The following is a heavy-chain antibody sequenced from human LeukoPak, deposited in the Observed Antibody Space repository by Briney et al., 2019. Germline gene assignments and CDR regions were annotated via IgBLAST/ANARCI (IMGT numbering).Heavy chain of an antibody. CDR1: GFTFSSYA. V-gene: IGHV3-23*01. CDR2: ISGSGSST. J-gene: IGHJ4*02. CDR3: AKRSGYYDSSGYYVDY. D-gene: IGHD3-22*01. Sequence: PGGSLRLSCAASGFTFSSYAMSWVRQAPGKGLGWVSGISGSGSSTSFADSVKGRFTISRDNSKNTLYLQMNSLRAEDTAVYFCAKRSGYYDSSGYYVDYWGQGTVVTVSS.